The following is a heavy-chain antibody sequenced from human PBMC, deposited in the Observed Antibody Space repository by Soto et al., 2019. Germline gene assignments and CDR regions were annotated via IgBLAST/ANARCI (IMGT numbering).Heavy chain of an antibody. D-gene: IGHD6-19*01. Sequence: QVQLQESGPGLVKPSETLSLTCTVSGGSISSYFWTWIRQPPGKGLEWIGYIYYSGTTNYSPSLKSRITISVDTSKNQFSLKLSSLTAADTAVYYCARDRRAYSSGKFYYYGMDVWGQGTTVTVSS. CDR3: ARDRRAYSSGKFYYYGMDV. CDR2: IYYSGTT. J-gene: IGHJ6*02. V-gene: IGHV4-59*01. CDR1: GGSISSYF.